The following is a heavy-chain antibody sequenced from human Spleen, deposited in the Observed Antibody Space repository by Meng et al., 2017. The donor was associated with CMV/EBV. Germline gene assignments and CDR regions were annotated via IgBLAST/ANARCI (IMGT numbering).Heavy chain of an antibody. CDR2: IYHSGST. D-gene: IGHD6-6*01. J-gene: IGHJ4*02. Sequence: SETLSLTCTVSGYSISAYYWGWIRQPPRKGLEWVGSIYHSGSTYYNPSLKSRVTMSLYTSKNQFSLRLISVTAADTAVYYCATIPSYSSSPGCGQGTLVTVSS. CDR3: ATIPSYSSSPG. CDR1: GYSISAYY. V-gene: IGHV4-38-2*02.